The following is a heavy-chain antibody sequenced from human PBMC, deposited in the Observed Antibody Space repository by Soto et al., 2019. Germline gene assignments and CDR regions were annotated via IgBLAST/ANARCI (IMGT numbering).Heavy chain of an antibody. J-gene: IGHJ5*02. CDR3: ARGGAGYHLFEP. D-gene: IGHD5-12*01. Sequence: GASVKVSCKASGYTFTSYDINWVRQATGQGLEWMGWMNPNSGDTGYAQKFQGRVTMTTNNSISTAYMELSSLGSEDTAVYYCARGGAGYHLFEPWGQGTLVTVSS. CDR2: MNPNSGDT. V-gene: IGHV1-8*01. CDR1: GYTFTSYD.